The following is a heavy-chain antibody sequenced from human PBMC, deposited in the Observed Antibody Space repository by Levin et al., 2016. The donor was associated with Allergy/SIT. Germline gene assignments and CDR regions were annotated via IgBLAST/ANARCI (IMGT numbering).Heavy chain of an antibody. CDR1: GYTFTSYY. CDR2: INPSGGST. Sequence: ASVKVSCKASGYTFTSYYMHWVRQAPGQGLEWMGIINPSGGSTSYAQKFQGRVTMTRDTSTSTVYMELSSLRSEDTAVYYCARGSGGDRDYYYYGMDVWGQGTTVTVSS. CDR3: ARGSGGDRDYYYYGMDV. V-gene: IGHV1-46*01. J-gene: IGHJ6*02. D-gene: IGHD3-16*01.